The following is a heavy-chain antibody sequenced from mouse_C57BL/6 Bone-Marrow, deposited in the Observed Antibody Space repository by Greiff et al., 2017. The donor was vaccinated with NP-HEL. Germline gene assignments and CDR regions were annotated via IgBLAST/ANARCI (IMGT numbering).Heavy chain of an antibody. J-gene: IGHJ3*01. V-gene: IGHV5-17*01. Sequence: EVHLVESGGGLVKPGGSLKLSCAASGFTFSDYGMHWVRQAPEKGLEWVAYISSGSSTIYYADTVKGRFTISRDNAKNTLFLQMTSLRSEDTAMYYCARYYNYDWFAYWGQGTLVTVSA. D-gene: IGHD2-12*01. CDR3: ARYYNYDWFAY. CDR1: GFTFSDYG. CDR2: ISSGSSTI.